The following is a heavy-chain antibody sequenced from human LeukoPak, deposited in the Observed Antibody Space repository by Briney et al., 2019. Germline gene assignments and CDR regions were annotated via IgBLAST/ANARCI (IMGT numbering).Heavy chain of an antibody. J-gene: IGHJ6*03. CDR3: ATVELAPYYYYMDV. D-gene: IGHD1-26*01. V-gene: IGHV3-23*01. CDR2: ISGSGSIT. CDR1: GFTFSSYA. Sequence: PGGSLRLSCAASGFTFSSYAMSWVRQAPGKGLEWVSAISGSGSITYYADSVKGRFTISRDNSKNTLYLQMNSLRAEDTAVYYCATVELAPYYYYMDVRGKGTTVTVSS.